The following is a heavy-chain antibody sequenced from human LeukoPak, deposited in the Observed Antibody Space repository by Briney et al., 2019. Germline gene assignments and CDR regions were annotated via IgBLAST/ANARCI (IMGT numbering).Heavy chain of an antibody. Sequence: PSETLPLTCTVSDYSISSGYYWGWIRQPPGKGLEWIGSFYHSGSTYYNPSLKSRATISVDTSKNQFSLKLSSVTAADTAVYYCARGRGYQLSSNWFDPWGQGTLVTVSS. CDR3: ARGRGYQLSSNWFDP. V-gene: IGHV4-38-2*02. CDR1: DYSISSGYY. J-gene: IGHJ5*02. CDR2: FYHSGST. D-gene: IGHD2-2*01.